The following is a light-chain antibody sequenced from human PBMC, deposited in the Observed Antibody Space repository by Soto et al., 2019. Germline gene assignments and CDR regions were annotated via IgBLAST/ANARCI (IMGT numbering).Light chain of an antibody. CDR2: DVT. CDR1: SSDIGAYNY. J-gene: IGLJ2*01. CDR3: ASFTDDNRLLI. Sequence: QSVLTQPASVSGSPGQSIAISCTGSSSDIGAYNYVSWYQHHPGKAPKLIIYDVTSRPSGVSSRFSGAKSGNAASLIISGLQPEDEADYFCASFTDDNRLLIFGGGTKPTVL. V-gene: IGLV2-14*01.